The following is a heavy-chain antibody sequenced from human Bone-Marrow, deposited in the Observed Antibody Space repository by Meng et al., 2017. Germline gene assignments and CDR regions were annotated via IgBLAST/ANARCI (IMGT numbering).Heavy chain of an antibody. CDR2: ISYDGSNK. CDR3: ARVSRKSFDFWSGYLTY. V-gene: IGHV3-30*01. J-gene: IGHJ4*02. D-gene: IGHD3-3*01. Sequence: GESLKISCAASGFTFSSYAMHWVRQAPGKGLEWVAVISYDGSNKYYAESVKGRFTISRDNSKNTLYLQMNSLRAKDTAVYYCARVSRKSFDFWSGYLTYWGQGTLVTVSS. CDR1: GFTFSSYA.